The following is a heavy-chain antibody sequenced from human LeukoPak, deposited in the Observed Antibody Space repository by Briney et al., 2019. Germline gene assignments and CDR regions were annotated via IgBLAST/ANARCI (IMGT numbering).Heavy chain of an antibody. CDR3: ERGGDYGSGSFRWRHFDY. CDR1: GFTFSNYA. J-gene: IGHJ4*02. D-gene: IGHD3-10*01. V-gene: IGHV3-30-3*01. Sequence: PGGSLRLSCAASGFTFSNYAMHWVRQAPGKGLEWVAVISYNGSNKYYADSVKGRFTISRDNSKNTLYLQMNSLRTEDTAVYYCERGGDYGSGSFRWRHFDYWGQGTLVTVSS. CDR2: ISYNGSNK.